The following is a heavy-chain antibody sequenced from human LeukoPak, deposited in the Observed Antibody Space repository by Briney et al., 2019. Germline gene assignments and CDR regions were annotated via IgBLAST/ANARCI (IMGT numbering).Heavy chain of an antibody. CDR1: GFTFSSYA. J-gene: IGHJ4*02. Sequence: GGSLRLSCAASGFTFSSYAMSWVRQAPGKGLEWVAVISYDGSNKYYADSVKGRFTISRDNSKNTLYLQMNSLRAEDTAVYYCARAHPGYSYGLYYFDYWGQGTLVTVSS. CDR3: ARAHPGYSYGLYYFDY. V-gene: IGHV3-30*04. D-gene: IGHD5-18*01. CDR2: ISYDGSNK.